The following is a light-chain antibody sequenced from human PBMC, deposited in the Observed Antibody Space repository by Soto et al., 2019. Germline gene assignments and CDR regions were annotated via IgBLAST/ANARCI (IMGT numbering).Light chain of an antibody. Sequence: SYVSWNQQNPGKAPKLKIYAAFNLEAGVPSRFCGSKTGTEFNFTISSLQADDFATYYCQQSFAIPRTFGQGTKL. CDR1: SY. CDR2: AAF. J-gene: IGKJ1*01. CDR3: QQSFAIPRT. V-gene: IGKV1-39*01.